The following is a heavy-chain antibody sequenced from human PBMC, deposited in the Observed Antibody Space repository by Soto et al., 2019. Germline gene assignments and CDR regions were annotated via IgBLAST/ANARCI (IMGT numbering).Heavy chain of an antibody. D-gene: IGHD5-12*01. Sequence: SETLSLTCAVSGGSISSGGYSWSWIRQPPGKGLEWIGYIYHSGSTYYNPSLKSRVTISVDRSKNQFSLKLSSVTAADTAVYYCAGSRDGYNYDYWGQGTLVTVSS. CDR2: IYHSGST. J-gene: IGHJ4*02. CDR3: AGSRDGYNYDY. CDR1: GGSISSGGYS. V-gene: IGHV4-30-2*01.